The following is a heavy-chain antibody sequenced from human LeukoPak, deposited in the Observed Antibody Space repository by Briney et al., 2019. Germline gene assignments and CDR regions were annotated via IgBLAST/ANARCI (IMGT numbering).Heavy chain of an antibody. CDR2: INPNSGGT. CDR1: GYTFTGYY. CDR3: ARALNNYYYYYMDV. J-gene: IGHJ6*03. Sequence: GASVKVSCKASGYTFTGYYMHWVRQAPGQGLEWMGWINPNSGGTNYAQKFQGRVTMTRDTSISTAYMELSRLRSDDTAVYYCARALNNYYYYYMDVWGKGTTVTVSS. V-gene: IGHV1-2*02.